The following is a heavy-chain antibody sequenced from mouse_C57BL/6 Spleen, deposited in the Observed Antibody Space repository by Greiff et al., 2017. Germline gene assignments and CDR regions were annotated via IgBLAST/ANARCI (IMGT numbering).Heavy chain of an antibody. J-gene: IGHJ2*01. D-gene: IGHD1-1*01. CDR3: ARGDYYYGSSFFDY. CDR1: GFTFSDYY. V-gene: IGHV5-16*01. Sequence: EVQVVESEGGLVQPGSSMKLSCTASGFTFSDYYMAWVRQVPEKGLEWVANINYDGSSTYYLDSLKSRFIISRDNAKNILYLQMSSLKSEDTATXYCARGDYYYGSSFFDYWGQGTTLTVSS. CDR2: INYDGSST.